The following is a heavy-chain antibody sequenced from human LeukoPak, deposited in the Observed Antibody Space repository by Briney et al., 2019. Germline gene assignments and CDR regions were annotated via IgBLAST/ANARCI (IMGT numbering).Heavy chain of an antibody. CDR1: GFTVSSYY. Sequence: GGSLRLSCAASGFTVSSYYMNWVRQAPGKGLEWVSAISGSGGSTYYSDSVKGRFTISRDNSKNTLYLQMNSLRAEDTAVYYCARRAGAYSHPYDYWGQGTLVTVSS. CDR2: ISGSGGST. V-gene: IGHV3-53*01. D-gene: IGHD4/OR15-4a*01. CDR3: ARRAGAYSHPYDY. J-gene: IGHJ4*02.